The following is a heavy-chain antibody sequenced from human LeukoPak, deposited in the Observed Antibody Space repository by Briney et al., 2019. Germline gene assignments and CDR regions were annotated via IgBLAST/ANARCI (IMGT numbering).Heavy chain of an antibody. J-gene: IGHJ4*02. V-gene: IGHV1-24*01. Sequence: EASVKVSCKVSGYTLTELSMHWVRQAPGKGLEWMGGFDPEDGETIYAQKFQGRVTMTEDTSTDTDYIELSSLRSEDTAVYYCATRITLVGGFDYWGQGTLVTVSS. CDR1: GYTLTELS. D-gene: IGHD3-10*01. CDR2: FDPEDGET. CDR3: ATRITLVGGFDY.